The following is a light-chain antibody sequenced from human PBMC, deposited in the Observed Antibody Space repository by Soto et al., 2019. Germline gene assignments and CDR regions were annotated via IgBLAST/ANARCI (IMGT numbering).Light chain of an antibody. CDR1: QSISSN. V-gene: IGKV3-15*01. CDR3: HQYENWPQT. CDR2: RAS. J-gene: IGKJ1*01. Sequence: EIVMTQSPATLSVSPGERATLSCRASQSISSNLAWYLQKLGQAPRLLIYRASTRATGIPARFSGSGSGTEFTLTISSLQSEDFALYYCHQYENWPQTFGQGTKVDIK.